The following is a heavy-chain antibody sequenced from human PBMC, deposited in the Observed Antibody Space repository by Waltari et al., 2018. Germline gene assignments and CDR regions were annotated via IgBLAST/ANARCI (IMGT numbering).Heavy chain of an antibody. J-gene: IGHJ4*02. Sequence: VQLQESGPGLVKPSQTLSLTCSVSGVSITSGSHYWRWIRQPAGKGLEWIGHIYTSGSTKYNPSLKRRVTISVDTSKNQFSLRMSSVTAADTAVYYCVTVGSSIQAFDYFDNWGQGTLVTVSS. CDR2: IYTSGST. V-gene: IGHV4-61*02. CDR1: GVSITSGSHY. CDR3: VTVGSSIQAFDYFDN. D-gene: IGHD3-3*02.